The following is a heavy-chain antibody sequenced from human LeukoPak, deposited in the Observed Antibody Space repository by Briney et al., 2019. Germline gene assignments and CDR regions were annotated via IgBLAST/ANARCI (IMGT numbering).Heavy chain of an antibody. J-gene: IGHJ4*02. CDR1: GFTFSSYS. CDR3: TRDCWDYGSGSYCGIDY. Sequence: GGSLRLSCAASGFTFSSYSMNWVRQAPGKGLEWVSSISSSSSYIYYADSVKGRFTISRDNAKNSLYLQMNSLRAEDTAVYYCTRDCWDYGSGSYCGIDYWGQGTLVTVSS. CDR2: ISSSSSYI. D-gene: IGHD3-10*01. V-gene: IGHV3-21*03.